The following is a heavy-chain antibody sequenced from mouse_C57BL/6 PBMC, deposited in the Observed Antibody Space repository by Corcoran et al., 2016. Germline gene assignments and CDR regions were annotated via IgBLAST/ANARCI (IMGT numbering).Heavy chain of an antibody. J-gene: IGHJ4*01. V-gene: IGHV1-55*01. CDR2: IYPGSGST. CDR1: GYTFTSYW. Sequence: QVQLQQPGAELVKPGASVKMSCKAYGYTFTSYWITLVKQRPGQGLEWIGDIYPGSGSTNYNEKFKSKATLTVDTSSSTDYMQLSSLTSEDSAVYYGARSYGSTYAMDYWGQGTSVTVSS. D-gene: IGHD1-1*01. CDR3: ARSYGSTYAMDY.